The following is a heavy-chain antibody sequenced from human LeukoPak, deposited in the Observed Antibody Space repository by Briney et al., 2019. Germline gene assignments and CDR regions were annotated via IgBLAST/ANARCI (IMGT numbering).Heavy chain of an antibody. CDR3: AKGGLTIFGVVTLSPFDY. D-gene: IGHD3-3*01. V-gene: IGHV3-23*01. Sequence: PGGSLRLSCAASGFTFSSYAMSWVRQAPGKGLEWVSAISGSGGSTYYADSVKGRFTISGDNSKNTLYLQMNSLRAEDTAVYYCAKGGLTIFGVVTLSPFDYWGQGTLVTVSS. CDR1: GFTFSSYA. J-gene: IGHJ4*02. CDR2: ISGSGGST.